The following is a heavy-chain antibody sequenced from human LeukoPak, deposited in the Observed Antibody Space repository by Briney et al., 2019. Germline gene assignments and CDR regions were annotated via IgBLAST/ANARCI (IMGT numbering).Heavy chain of an antibody. CDR1: GFTFSSYA. D-gene: IGHD6-13*01. V-gene: IGHV3-23*01. CDR2: ISNSGGFT. CDR3: AILYSTTS. Sequence: AGSLRLSCAPSGFTFSSYAMTWVRQAPENGLEWVSGISNSGGFTYYADSVKGRLTISTDNSTNTLYLPLNSLRAEETALYSCAILYSTTSWGQAPLATASS. J-gene: IGHJ5*02.